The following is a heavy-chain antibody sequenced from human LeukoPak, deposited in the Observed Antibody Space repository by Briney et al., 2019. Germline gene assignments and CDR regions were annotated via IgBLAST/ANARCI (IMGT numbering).Heavy chain of an antibody. J-gene: IGHJ4*02. Sequence: SETLSLTCTVSGYSISSGYYWGWIRQPPGKGLEWIGSIYHSGSTYYNPSLKSRVTISVDTSKNQFSLKLSSVTAADTAVYYCARGWKTTAYYFDYWGQGTLVTVSS. CDR2: IYHSGST. D-gene: IGHD4-17*01. V-gene: IGHV4-38-2*02. CDR3: ARGWKTTAYYFDY. CDR1: GYSISSGYY.